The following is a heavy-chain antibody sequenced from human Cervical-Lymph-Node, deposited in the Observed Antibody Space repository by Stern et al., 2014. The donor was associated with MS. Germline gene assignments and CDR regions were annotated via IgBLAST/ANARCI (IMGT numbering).Heavy chain of an antibody. D-gene: IGHD2-15*01. CDR1: RFSISDYA. J-gene: IGHJ6*02. V-gene: IGHV3-30-3*01. Sequence: VQLLESGGDVVQPGRSLRLSCAASRFSISDYAMHWVRQAPGKGLAWVASISYDGSSKRYADSVKGRFTISRDNLKNTVYVQMNSLRAEDTAVYYCTREDCSGGSCRGMDVWGQGTTVTVSS. CDR2: ISYDGSSK. CDR3: TREDCSGGSCRGMDV.